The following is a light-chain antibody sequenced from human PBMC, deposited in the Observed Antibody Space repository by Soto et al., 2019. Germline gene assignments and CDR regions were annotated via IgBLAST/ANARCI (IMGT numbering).Light chain of an antibody. Sequence: AIRMTQSPSSFSASTGDRVTITCRASQGISSYLAWYQQKPGKAPNLLIYAAATLQRGAPSRFSGSGSGTVFTLTISRLQSEDFATYYCQQYFSYPYTFGQGTKLEI. CDR2: AAA. CDR1: QGISSY. CDR3: QQYFSYPYT. J-gene: IGKJ2*01. V-gene: IGKV1-8*01.